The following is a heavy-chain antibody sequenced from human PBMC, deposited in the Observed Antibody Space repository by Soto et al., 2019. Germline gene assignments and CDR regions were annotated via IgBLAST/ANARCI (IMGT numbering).Heavy chain of an antibody. Sequence: SVKVSCKASGGTFSTYAISWVRQAPGQGLEWMGGIIPIFDTANYAQKFQGRVTITADESTGTAYMELSSLRSEDTAVYYCARHDCISSSCYYYYYYGMDVWGQGTTVTVSS. V-gene: IGHV1-69*13. J-gene: IGHJ6*02. CDR2: IIPIFDTA. CDR1: GGTFSTYA. D-gene: IGHD2-2*01. CDR3: ARHDCISSSCYYYYYYGMDV.